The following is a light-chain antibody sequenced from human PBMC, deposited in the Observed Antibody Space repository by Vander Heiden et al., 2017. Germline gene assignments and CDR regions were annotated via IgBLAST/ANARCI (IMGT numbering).Light chain of an antibody. CDR2: LNSDGSH. CDR1: SGHSSYA. V-gene: IGLV4-69*01. Sequence: QLMLPQSPSASASLGASVKLTCTLSSGHSSYAIAWHQQQPEKGPRYLMKLNSDGSHSKGDGIPDRFSGSSSGAERYLTISSLQSEDEADYYCQTWGTGIRWVFGGGTKLTVL. CDR3: QTWGTGIRWV. J-gene: IGLJ3*02.